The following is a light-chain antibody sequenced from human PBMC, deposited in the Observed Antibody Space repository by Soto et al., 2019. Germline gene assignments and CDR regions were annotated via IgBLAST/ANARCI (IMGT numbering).Light chain of an antibody. V-gene: IGKV3-15*01. CDR3: QQYNNWPWT. CDR1: QSVRSD. Sequence: EIAMTQSPATLSVSPGERATLSCRASQSVRSDLAWYQQRPGQAPRLLIYGASTRATGIPARFSGSGSGTEFTLTISSLQSEDFAVYYCQQYNNWPWTFGQGTKVDIK. CDR2: GAS. J-gene: IGKJ1*01.